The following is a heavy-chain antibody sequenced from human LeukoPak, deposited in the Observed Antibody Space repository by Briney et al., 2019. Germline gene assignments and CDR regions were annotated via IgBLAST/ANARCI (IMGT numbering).Heavy chain of an antibody. Sequence: GGSLRLSCAASGFIFYNYAMSWVRQAPGKGLEWVSVIGVSGGTTYYADSVKGRFTISRDNSKNTLYLEINSLRAEDTAVYYCSPLGSGVDYWGQGTLVTVTS. V-gene: IGHV3-23*01. D-gene: IGHD6-19*01. CDR1: GFIFYNYA. CDR2: IGVSGGTT. J-gene: IGHJ4*02. CDR3: SPLGSGVDY.